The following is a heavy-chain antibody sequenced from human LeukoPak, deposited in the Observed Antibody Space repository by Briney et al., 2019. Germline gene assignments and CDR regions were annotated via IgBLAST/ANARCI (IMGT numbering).Heavy chain of an antibody. CDR2: IYPGDSDT. D-gene: IGHD2-15*01. CDR1: GYSFTSYW. V-gene: IGHV5-51*01. CDR3: AAGPGLGYCSGGSCYYFDY. J-gene: IGHJ4*02. Sequence: GESLKISCKGSGYSFTSYWIGWVRQMPGKGLEWMGIIYPGDSDTRYSPSFQGQVTISAGKSISTAYLQWSSLKASDTAMYYCAAGPGLGYCSGGSCYYFDYWGQGTLVTVSS.